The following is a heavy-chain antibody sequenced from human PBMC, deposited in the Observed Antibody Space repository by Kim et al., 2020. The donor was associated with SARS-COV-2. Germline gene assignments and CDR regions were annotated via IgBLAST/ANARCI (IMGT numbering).Heavy chain of an antibody. CDR3: ARMVQESLWLVSLGY. CDR1: GYTFTGYY. D-gene: IGHD6-19*01. Sequence: ASVKVSCKASGYTFTGYYMHWVRQAPGQGLEWMGRINPNSGGTNYAQKFQGRVTMTRDTSISTAYMELSRLRSDDTAVYYCARMVQESLWLVSLGYWGQGTLVTVSS. CDR2: INPNSGGT. V-gene: IGHV1-2*06. J-gene: IGHJ4*02.